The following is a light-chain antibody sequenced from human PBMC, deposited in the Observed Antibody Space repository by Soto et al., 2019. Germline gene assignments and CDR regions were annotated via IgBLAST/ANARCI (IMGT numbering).Light chain of an antibody. CDR1: QDINNY. Sequence: DIQMTQSPSSLSVSVGDRVTITCQASQDINNYLNWYQQKPGKAPKLLIYDAINLETGVPSRFSGSGSATDFTFTISSLQPEDIATYYCQQYDDLPFTFGPGTKVDIK. V-gene: IGKV1-33*01. CDR2: DAI. J-gene: IGKJ3*01. CDR3: QQYDDLPFT.